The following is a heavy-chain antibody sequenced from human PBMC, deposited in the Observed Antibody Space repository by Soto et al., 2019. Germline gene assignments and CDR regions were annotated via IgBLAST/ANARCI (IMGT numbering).Heavy chain of an antibody. CDR1: GFTFSTYA. D-gene: IGHD3-22*01. CDR3: ARSGYYDSSGYYYRDAFDI. CDR2: ISASGGST. V-gene: IGHV3-23*01. J-gene: IGHJ3*02. Sequence: GGSLRLSCAASGFTFSTYAMTWVRQAPGKGLEWVSAISASGGSTYYADTVKGRFTISRDNSKNTLYLQMNSLRDEDTAVFYFARSGYYDSSGYYYRDAFDIWGQGTMVTVSS.